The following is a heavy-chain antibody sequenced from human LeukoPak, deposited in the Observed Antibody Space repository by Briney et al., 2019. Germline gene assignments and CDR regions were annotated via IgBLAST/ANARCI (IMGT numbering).Heavy chain of an antibody. Sequence: PSETLSLTCTVSGASISSYYWSWIRQPPGKGLEWIGFLYYTRSTNYNPSLKRRVSISVDTSKNQFSLKLSSVTAADTAVYYCARLHSDGYRIDYWGQGTLVTVSS. CDR1: GASISSYY. V-gene: IGHV4-59*08. CDR3: ARLHSDGYRIDY. CDR2: LYYTRST. D-gene: IGHD5-18*01. J-gene: IGHJ4*02.